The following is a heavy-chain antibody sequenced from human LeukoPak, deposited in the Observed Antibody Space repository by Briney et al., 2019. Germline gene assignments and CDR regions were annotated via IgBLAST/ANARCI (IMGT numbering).Heavy chain of an antibody. CDR3: ARGRAYAFDI. Sequence: KASETLSLTCTVSGGSISSYYWSWIRQPPGKGLEWIGYIYYSGSTNYNPSLKSRVTISVDTSKNQFSLKLSSVTAADTAVYYCARGRAYAFDIWGQGTMVTVSS. CDR2: IYYSGST. CDR1: GGSISSYY. V-gene: IGHV4-59*01. J-gene: IGHJ3*02.